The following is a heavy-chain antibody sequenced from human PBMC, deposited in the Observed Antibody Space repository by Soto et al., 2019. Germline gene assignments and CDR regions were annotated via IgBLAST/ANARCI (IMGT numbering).Heavy chain of an antibody. CDR2: IKRKIDGENT. CDR1: GFSFSNAW. Sequence: EVQLVESGGGLVKPGGSLRLSCAASGFSFSNAWMNWVRQAPGKGLEWVGRIKRKIDGENTDYAAPVKGRFTISRDDSKNTLSLQMNSLKADDTAVYYCTTGSVEGVWGQGTTVTVSS. V-gene: IGHV3-15*07. CDR3: TTGSVEGV. J-gene: IGHJ6*02.